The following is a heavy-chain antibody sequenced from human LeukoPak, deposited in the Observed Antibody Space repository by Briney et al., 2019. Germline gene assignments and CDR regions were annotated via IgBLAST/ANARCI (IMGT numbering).Heavy chain of an antibody. CDR2: MYSSGTI. CDR1: GGSVSGSYY. J-gene: IGHJ5*02. V-gene: IGHV4-59*08. Sequence: SETLSLTCTVSGGSVSGSYYWNWIRQPPGKGLEWIGYMYSSGTINYNPSLKSRVTVSIDMSKNQFSLKLSSVTAADTAVYYCARHYGPWGQGTLVTVSS. D-gene: IGHD3-16*01. CDR3: ARHYGP.